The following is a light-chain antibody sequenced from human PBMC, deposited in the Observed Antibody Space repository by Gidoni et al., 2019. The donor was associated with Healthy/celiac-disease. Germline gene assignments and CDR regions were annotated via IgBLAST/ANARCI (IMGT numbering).Light chain of an antibody. CDR3: QQRSNWPRALT. J-gene: IGKJ4*01. V-gene: IGKV3-11*01. Sequence: EIVLTQSPATLSLSPGERATLSCRASQSVSSYLAWYQQKPGQAPRLLIYDASNWATGIPARFRGSGSGTDFTLTISSLEPEDFAVYYCQQRSNWPRALTFGGGTKVEIK. CDR2: DAS. CDR1: QSVSSY.